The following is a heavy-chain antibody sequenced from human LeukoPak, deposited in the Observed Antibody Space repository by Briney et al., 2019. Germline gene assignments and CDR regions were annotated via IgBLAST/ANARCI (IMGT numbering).Heavy chain of an antibody. CDR1: GFTLSDYY. Sequence: GGSLRLSCAASGFTLSDYYMSWIRQAPGKGLECVSYISSSGSTIYYADSGKGRFTISRDNATNSLYLQMNSLRAEDTAVYYCARDKSGGATSFDYWGQGTLVTVSS. V-gene: IGHV3-11*01. CDR2: ISSSGSTI. CDR3: ARDKSGGATSFDY. J-gene: IGHJ4*02. D-gene: IGHD1-26*01.